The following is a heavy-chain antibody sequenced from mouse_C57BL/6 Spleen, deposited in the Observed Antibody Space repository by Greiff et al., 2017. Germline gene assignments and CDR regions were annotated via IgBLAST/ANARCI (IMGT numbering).Heavy chain of an antibody. J-gene: IGHJ1*03. CDR3: ARDTYYGSSYGYFDV. Sequence: EVKLVESGGGLVKPGGSLKLSCAASGFTFSSYAMSWVRQTPEKRLEWVATISDGGSYTYYPDNVKGRFTISRDNAKNNLYLQMSHLKSEDTAMYYCARDTYYGSSYGYFDVWGTGTTVTASS. D-gene: IGHD1-1*01. CDR2: ISDGGSYT. V-gene: IGHV5-4*01. CDR1: GFTFSSYA.